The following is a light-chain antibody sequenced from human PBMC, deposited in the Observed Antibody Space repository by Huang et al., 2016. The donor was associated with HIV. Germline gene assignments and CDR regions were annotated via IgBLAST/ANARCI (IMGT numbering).Light chain of an antibody. CDR1: QSVSSN. Sequence: ELVMTQSPATLSVSPGERATLSCRAGQSVSSNLAWYQQKPGQAPRRHIDGASARATSIPTRFSGNESGTEVTLTISSLQSEDFAVYYCQQYNNWPRTFGKGTKVEI. CDR2: GAS. J-gene: IGKJ1*01. CDR3: QQYNNWPRT. V-gene: IGKV3-15*01.